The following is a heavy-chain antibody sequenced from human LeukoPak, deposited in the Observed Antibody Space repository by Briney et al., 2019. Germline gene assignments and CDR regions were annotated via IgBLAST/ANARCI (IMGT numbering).Heavy chain of an antibody. CDR3: AWYGVTHGLDV. Sequence: GGSLRLSCAASGFSLSNYWMSWVRQAPGKGLEWVANINQDGSDKCYVDSVMGRFTISKDNAKNSVYLQMNSLRPEDTAIYYCAWYGVTHGLDVWGQGTTVTVSS. J-gene: IGHJ6*02. CDR1: GFSLSNYW. CDR2: INQDGSDK. D-gene: IGHD3-10*01. V-gene: IGHV3-7*01.